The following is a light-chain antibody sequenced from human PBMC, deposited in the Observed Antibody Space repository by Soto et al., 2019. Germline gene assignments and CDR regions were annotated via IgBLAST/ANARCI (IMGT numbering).Light chain of an antibody. CDR2: LNSDGSH. CDR3: QTWGSGIRVV. J-gene: IGLJ2*01. Sequence: QPVLTQSPSASASLGASVKFTCTLSSGHSSYAIAWHQQQPEKGPRYLMKLNSDGSHSKGDGIPDRFSGSSSGAERYLTISSLQSEDEADYYCQTWGSGIRVVFGGGPKLTVL. V-gene: IGLV4-69*01. CDR1: SGHSSYA.